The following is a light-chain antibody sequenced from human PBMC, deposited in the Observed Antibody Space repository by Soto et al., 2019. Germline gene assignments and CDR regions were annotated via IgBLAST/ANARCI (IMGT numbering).Light chain of an antibody. CDR2: GES. CDR1: QSISSD. V-gene: IGKV3-15*01. CDR3: QQCNNWPRT. Sequence: VMTQSPATLSVSPGESATLSCRASQSISSDVAWYQQKNGQAPRILIYGESTRATGIPDRLGGSGSGTELDLTISRLQSEDFAVYYCQQCNNWPRTCGQGTKVDIK. J-gene: IGKJ1*01.